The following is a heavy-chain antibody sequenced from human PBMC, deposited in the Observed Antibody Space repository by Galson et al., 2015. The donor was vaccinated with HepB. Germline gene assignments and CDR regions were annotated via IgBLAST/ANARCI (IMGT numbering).Heavy chain of an antibody. V-gene: IGHV5-51*03. CDR1: GYSFTSYW. CDR3: ARPVWHSGSYYEIDY. CDR2: IYPGDSDT. J-gene: IGHJ4*02. D-gene: IGHD1-26*01. Sequence: QSGAEVKKPGESLKISCKGSGYSFTSYWIGWVRQMPGKGLEWMGIIYPGDSDTRYSPSFQGQVTISADKSISTAYLQWSSLKASDTAMYYCARPVWHSGSYYEIDYWGQGTLVTVSS.